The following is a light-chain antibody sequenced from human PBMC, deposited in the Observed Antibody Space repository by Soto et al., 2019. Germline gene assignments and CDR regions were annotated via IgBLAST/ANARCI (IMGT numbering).Light chain of an antibody. CDR2: GSS. CDR1: HSISDT. V-gene: IGKV3-15*01. CDR3: QQYNSWPRT. Sequence: EILMTQSPATLSVSPGERATLSCRASHSISDTLAWYQQKPGQAPRLLIFGSSTRAPGIPARFSASGSETEFTLTITTLQSEDFAVYCCQQYNSWPRTFGQGTKV. J-gene: IGKJ1*01.